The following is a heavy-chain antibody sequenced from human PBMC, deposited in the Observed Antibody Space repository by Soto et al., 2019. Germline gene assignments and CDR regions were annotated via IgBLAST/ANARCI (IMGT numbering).Heavy chain of an antibody. CDR1: GGSFSGYS. D-gene: IGHD3-16*01. CDR2: INHRGST. V-gene: IGHV4-34*01. J-gene: IGHJ4*02. Sequence: QVQLQQWGAGLLKPSETLSLTCAVYGGSFSGYSWTWIRQPPGTGLEWIGEINHRGSTNYNPSLKSRVPISVDTSKNQFSLKLTSVTAADTAVYYCARDKITGLFDYLGQGTLVTVSS. CDR3: ARDKITGLFDY.